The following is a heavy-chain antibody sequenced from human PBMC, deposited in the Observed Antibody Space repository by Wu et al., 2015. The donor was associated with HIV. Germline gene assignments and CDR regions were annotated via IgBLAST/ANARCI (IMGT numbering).Heavy chain of an antibody. Sequence: QVQLVQSGAEVKKPGSSVKVSCKASGGTFSSYAISWVRQAPGQGLEWMGGIIPIFGTANYAQKFQGRVTITTDESTSTAYMELSSLRSEDTAVYYCARAIFPVGPGYSSSWSTGRTEYYYYGMDVWGQGTTGHRLL. V-gene: IGHV1-69*05. CDR1: GGTFSSYA. J-gene: IGHJ6*02. CDR2: IIPIFGTA. CDR3: ARAIFPVGPGYSSSWSTGRTEYYYYGMDV. D-gene: IGHD6-13*01.